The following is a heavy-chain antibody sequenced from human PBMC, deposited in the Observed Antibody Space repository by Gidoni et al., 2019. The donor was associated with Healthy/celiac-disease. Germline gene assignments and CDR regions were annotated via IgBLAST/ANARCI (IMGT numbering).Heavy chain of an antibody. D-gene: IGHD3-3*01. Sequence: EVQLVESGGGLVQPGGSLRLSCAASGFTFSSSWMSWVRQAPGKGLEWVANIKQDGSEKYYVDSVKGRFTISRDNAKNSLYLQMNSLRAEDTAVYYCARVIRFLEWSIVWYYFDYWGQGTLVTVSS. CDR3: ARVIRFLEWSIVWYYFDY. J-gene: IGHJ4*02. CDR1: GFTFSSSW. CDR2: IKQDGSEK. V-gene: IGHV3-7*01.